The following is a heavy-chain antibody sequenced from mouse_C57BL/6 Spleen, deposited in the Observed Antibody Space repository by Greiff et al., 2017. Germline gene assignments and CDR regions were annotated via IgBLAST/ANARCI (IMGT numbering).Heavy chain of an antibody. V-gene: IGHV1-4*01. CDR2: INPSSGYT. Sequence: VQLQQSGAELARPGASVTMSCTASGYTFTSYTMHWVKQRPGQGLEWIGYINPSSGYTKYNQKFKDKATLTADKSSSTDYMQLSSLTYEDAAVYYCARPYDGYYGYAMDYWGQGTSVTVSS. CDR1: GYTFTSYT. J-gene: IGHJ4*01. CDR3: ARPYDGYYGYAMDY. D-gene: IGHD2-3*01.